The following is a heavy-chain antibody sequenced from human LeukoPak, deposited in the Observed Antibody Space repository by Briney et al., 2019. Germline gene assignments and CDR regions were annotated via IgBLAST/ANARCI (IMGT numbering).Heavy chain of an antibody. Sequence: SVKVSCKASGCTFSSYAISWVRQAPGQGLEWMGGIIPIFGTANYAQKFQGRVTIATDESTSTAYMELSSLRSEDTAVYYCARGPELERFDYWGQGTLVTVSS. CDR3: ARGPELERFDY. D-gene: IGHD1-1*01. V-gene: IGHV1-69*05. CDR2: IIPIFGTA. CDR1: GCTFSSYA. J-gene: IGHJ4*02.